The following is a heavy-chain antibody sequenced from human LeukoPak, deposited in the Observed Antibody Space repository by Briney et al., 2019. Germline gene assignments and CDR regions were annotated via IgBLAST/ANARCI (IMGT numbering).Heavy chain of an antibody. CDR3: ARDKSPGYQLPHPYAFDI. CDR2: ISSSSSYI. V-gene: IGHV3-21*01. D-gene: IGHD2-2*01. Sequence: SGGSLRLSCAASGFTFSSYNMNWVRQAPGKGLEWVSSISSSSSYIYYADSVKGRFTISRDNAKNSLYLQMNSLRAEDTAVYYCARDKSPGYQLPHPYAFDIWGQGTMVTVSS. CDR1: GFTFSSYN. J-gene: IGHJ3*02.